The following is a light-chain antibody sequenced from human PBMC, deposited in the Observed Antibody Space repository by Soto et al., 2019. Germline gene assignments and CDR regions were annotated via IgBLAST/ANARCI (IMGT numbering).Light chain of an antibody. CDR1: SSDVGSYNR. J-gene: IGLJ1*01. Sequence: QSVLTQPPSVSGSPGQSVTISCTGTSSDVGSYNRVSWYQQPPGTAPKLMIYEVSNRPSGVPDRFSGSKSGNTASLTISGLQAEDEADYYCQSYDSSLSAYVFGTGTKVTV. CDR3: QSYDSSLSAYV. V-gene: IGLV2-18*02. CDR2: EVS.